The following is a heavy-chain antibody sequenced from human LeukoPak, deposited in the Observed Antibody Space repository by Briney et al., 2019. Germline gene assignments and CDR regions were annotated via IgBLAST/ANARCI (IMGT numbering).Heavy chain of an antibody. J-gene: IGHJ4*02. CDR1: GYTFTSED. Sequence: SVKVSCKASGYTFTSEDINWVRQAPGQGPEWMGWMNPNSGNTGLTQKFQGRVTMTRDTSTSTVYMELSSLRSEDTAVYYCARGRELYFDYWGQGTLVTVSS. D-gene: IGHD1-7*01. CDR3: ARGRELYFDY. CDR2: MNPNSGNT. V-gene: IGHV1-8*01.